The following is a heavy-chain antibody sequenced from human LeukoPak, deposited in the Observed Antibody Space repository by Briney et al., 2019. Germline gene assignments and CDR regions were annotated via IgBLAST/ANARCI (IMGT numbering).Heavy chain of an antibody. J-gene: IGHJ3*02. CDR2: IRSKANSYAT. Sequence: GGSLRLSCAASGFTFSGSAMHWVRQASGKGLEWVGRIRSKANSYATAYAASVKGRFTISRDDSKNTAYLQMNSLKTEDTAVYYCTNFKPPAPDALDIWGQGTMITVSS. CDR3: TNFKPPAPDALDI. D-gene: IGHD1-14*01. V-gene: IGHV3-73*01. CDR1: GFTFSGSA.